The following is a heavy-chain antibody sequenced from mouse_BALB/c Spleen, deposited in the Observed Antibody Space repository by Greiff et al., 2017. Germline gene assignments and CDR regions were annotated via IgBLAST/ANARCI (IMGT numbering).Heavy chain of an antibody. CDR2: IWAGGST. CDR3: ASPDYYYGSSSAWFAY. D-gene: IGHD1-1*01. V-gene: IGHV2-9*02. J-gene: IGHJ3*01. Sequence: QVHVKQSGPGLVAPSQSLSITCTVSGFSLTSYGVHWVRQPPGKGLEWLGVIWAGGSTNYNSALMSRLSISKDNSKSQVFLKMNSLQTDDTAMYYCASPDYYYGSSSAWFAYWGQGTLVTVSA. CDR1: GFSLTSYG.